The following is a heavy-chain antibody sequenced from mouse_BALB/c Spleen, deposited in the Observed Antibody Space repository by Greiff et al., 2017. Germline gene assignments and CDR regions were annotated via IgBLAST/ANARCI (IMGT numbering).Heavy chain of an antibody. Sequence: EVQLQQSGPELVKPGASVKVSCKASGYSFTDYNMYWVKQSHGKSLEWIGYIHPYNGGTSYNQKFKGKATLTVDKSSSTAFMHLNSLTSEDSAVYYCARYGSSYGWFAYWGQGTLVTVSA. J-gene: IGHJ3*01. CDR2: IHPYNGGT. D-gene: IGHD1-1*01. V-gene: IGHV1S135*01. CDR1: GYSFTDYN. CDR3: ARYGSSYGWFAY.